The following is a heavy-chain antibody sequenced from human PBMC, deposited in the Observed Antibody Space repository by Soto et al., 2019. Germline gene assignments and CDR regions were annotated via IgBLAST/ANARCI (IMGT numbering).Heavy chain of an antibody. CDR1: GGSFGGSY. Sequence: SEALSLTWAVCGGSFGGSYWSGLRRPPGKGLEWIGEINHSGSTNYNPSLKSRVTISVDTSKNQFSLKLSSVTAADTAVYYCARSLITMVPEADWGQGTLVTVSS. D-gene: IGHD3-10*01. V-gene: IGHV4-34*01. CDR3: ARSLITMVPEAD. CDR2: INHSGST. J-gene: IGHJ4*02.